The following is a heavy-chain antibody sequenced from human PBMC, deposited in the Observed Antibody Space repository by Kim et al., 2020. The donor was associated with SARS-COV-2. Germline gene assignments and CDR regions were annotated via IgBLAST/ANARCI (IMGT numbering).Heavy chain of an antibody. D-gene: IGHD4-17*01. Sequence: SETLSLTCTVSGGSVSSGSYYWSWIRQPPGKGLEWIGYIYYSGSTNYNPSLKSRVTISVDTSKNQFSLKLSSVTAADTAVYYCARGHGDYESGNWFDPWGQGTLVTVSS. CDR2: IYYSGST. J-gene: IGHJ5*02. CDR3: ARGHGDYESGNWFDP. CDR1: GGSVSSGSYY. V-gene: IGHV4-61*01.